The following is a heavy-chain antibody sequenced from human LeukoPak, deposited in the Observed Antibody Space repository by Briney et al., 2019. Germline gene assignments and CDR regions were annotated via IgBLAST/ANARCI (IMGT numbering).Heavy chain of an antibody. J-gene: IGHJ4*02. CDR2: INPNSGGT. CDR3: ARVEQQLVFVGFDY. CDR1: GYTFTSYD. V-gene: IGHV1-2*02. Sequence: ASVKVSCKASGYTFTSYDINWVRQAPGQGLEWMGWINPNSGGTNYAQKFQGRVTMTRDTSISTAYMELSRLRSDDTAVYYCARVEQQLVFVGFDYWGQGTLVTVSS. D-gene: IGHD6-13*01.